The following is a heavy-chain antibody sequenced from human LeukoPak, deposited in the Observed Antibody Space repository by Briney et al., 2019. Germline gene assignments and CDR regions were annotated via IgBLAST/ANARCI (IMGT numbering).Heavy chain of an antibody. J-gene: IGHJ4*02. CDR3: ARGGYDSSGYDY. CDR1: GGSISSYY. Sequence: KSSETLSLTCTVAGGSISSYYWSWIRQPPGKGLEWLGEIYHSGSTNYNPSRKSRVTISVDTSKNQISLNLNFVTAADTAVYYCARGGYDSSGYDYWGQGTLVTVSS. CDR2: IYHSGST. V-gene: IGHV4-59*12. D-gene: IGHD3-22*01.